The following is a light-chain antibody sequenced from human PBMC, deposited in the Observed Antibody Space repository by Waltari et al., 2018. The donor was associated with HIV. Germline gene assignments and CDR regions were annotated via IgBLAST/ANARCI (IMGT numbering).Light chain of an antibody. CDR2: EVT. V-gene: IGLV2-8*01. J-gene: IGLJ2*01. Sequence: QSALTQPPSASGSPGQSVTISCTGTSSDIGGFVSWYQQHSGKAPKLMIYEVTTRPSAVPDRFSGSTSGNTAPLTVSGLQAGDEADYYCGSYTGDESPDVVFGEGTKLTVL. CDR1: SSDIGGF. CDR3: GSYTGDESPDVV.